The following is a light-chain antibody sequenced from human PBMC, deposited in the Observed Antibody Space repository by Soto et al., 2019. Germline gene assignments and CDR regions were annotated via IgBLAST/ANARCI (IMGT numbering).Light chain of an antibody. V-gene: IGLV1-36*01. J-gene: IGLJ2*01. CDR2: YDD. CDR3: AAWDDSLNCVV. CDR1: SSNIGNNA. Sequence: QSVLTQPPSVSEAPRQRVTISCSGSSSNIGNNAVNWYQQLPGKAPKLLIYYDDLMPSGVSDRFSGSKSGTSASLAISGLQSEAEAAYYCAAWDDSLNCVVFGGGTKLTVL.